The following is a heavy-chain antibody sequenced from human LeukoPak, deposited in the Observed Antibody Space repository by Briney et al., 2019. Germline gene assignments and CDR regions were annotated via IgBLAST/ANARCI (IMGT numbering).Heavy chain of an antibody. V-gene: IGHV1-2*02. CDR1: GYTFTGYY. CDR2: INPNSGGT. D-gene: IGHD2-15*01. CDR3: ARDEEASGDYLDY. J-gene: IGHJ4*02. Sequence: ASVKVSCKASGYTFTGYYMHWVRQAPGQGLEWMGWINPNSGGTNYAQKFQGRVTMTRDTSISTAYMELSRLRSDDTAVYYCARDEEASGDYLDYWGQGTLVTVSS.